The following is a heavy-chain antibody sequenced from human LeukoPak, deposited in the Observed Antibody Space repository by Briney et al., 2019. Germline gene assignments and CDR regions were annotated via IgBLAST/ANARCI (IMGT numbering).Heavy chain of an antibody. Sequence: GGSLRLSCAASGFTFSNYNMNWVRQAPGKAMEWFSSITSSGTYIFYADSVKGRFTISRDNAKNSLYLQMDSLGPEDTAVYYCARDPYSGNYGNDYYYYMDVWGKGTTVTISS. V-gene: IGHV3-21*01. CDR3: ARDPYSGNYGNDYYYYMDV. J-gene: IGHJ6*03. CDR2: ITSSGTYI. D-gene: IGHD1-26*01. CDR1: GFTFSNYN.